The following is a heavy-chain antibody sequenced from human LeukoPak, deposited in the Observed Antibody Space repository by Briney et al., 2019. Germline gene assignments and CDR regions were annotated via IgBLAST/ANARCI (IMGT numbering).Heavy chain of an antibody. CDR3: ARRYTASPGERFDY. Sequence: KPSETLSLTCTVSGGSISTYYWTWIRQPLGKGLEWIGYIYYSGNTNYNPSLISRVTISLDTSKSQFSLMLRSLTAADTAMYYCARRYTASPGERFDYWGQGILVTVSS. CDR1: GGSISTYY. J-gene: IGHJ4*02. D-gene: IGHD2-2*02. V-gene: IGHV4-59*08. CDR2: IYYSGNT.